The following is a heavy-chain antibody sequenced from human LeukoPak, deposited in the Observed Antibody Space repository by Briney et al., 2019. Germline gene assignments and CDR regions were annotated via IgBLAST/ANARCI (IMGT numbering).Heavy chain of an antibody. CDR2: INPNSGDT. D-gene: IGHD3-10*01. Sequence: ASVKVSCKASGYTFTGYYMHWVRQAPGQGLEWMGWINPNSGDTNYAQKFQVRVTMTRDTSISTAYMELSRLRSDDTAVYYCARVYYGSGSYSLFDYWGQGTLVTVSS. CDR3: ARVYYGSGSYSLFDY. CDR1: GYTFTGYY. V-gene: IGHV1-2*02. J-gene: IGHJ4*02.